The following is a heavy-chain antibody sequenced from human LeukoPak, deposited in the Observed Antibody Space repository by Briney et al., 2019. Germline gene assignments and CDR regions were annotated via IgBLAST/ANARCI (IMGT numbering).Heavy chain of an antibody. D-gene: IGHD3-22*01. CDR1: GGSFSGYY. J-gene: IGHJ3*02. V-gene: IGHV4-38-2*01. Sequence: PSETLSLTCAVYGGSFSGYYWGWIRQPPGKGLEWIGSIYHSGSTYYNPSLKSRVTISVDTSKNQFSLKLSSVTAADTAVYYCATPDPNYYDSSGRAFDIWGQGTMVTVSS. CDR3: ATPDPNYYDSSGRAFDI. CDR2: IYHSGST.